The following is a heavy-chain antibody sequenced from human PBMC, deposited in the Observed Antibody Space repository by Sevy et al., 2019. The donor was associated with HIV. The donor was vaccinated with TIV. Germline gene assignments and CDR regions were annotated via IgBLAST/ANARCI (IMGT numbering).Heavy chain of an antibody. J-gene: IGHJ4*02. CDR2: IYYSGST. CDR3: AITYYDYVWGSYRPHYFDY. V-gene: IGHV4-39*01. CDR1: GGSISSSSYY. Sequence: SETLSLTCTVSGGSISSSSYYWGWIRQPPGKGLEWIGSIYYSGSTYYNRSLKSRVTISVDTSKNQFSLKLSSVTAADTAVYYCAITYYDYVWGSYRPHYFDYWGQGTLVTVPS. D-gene: IGHD3-16*02.